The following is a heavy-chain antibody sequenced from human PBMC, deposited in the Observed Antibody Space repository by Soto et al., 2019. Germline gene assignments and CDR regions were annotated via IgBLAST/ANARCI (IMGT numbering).Heavy chain of an antibody. Sequence: GASVKVSCKASGYTFTCYGMSWVRQAPGQGLEWMGWISAYNGNTNYAQKLQGRVTMTTDTSTSTAYMELRSLRSDDTAVYYCARDGVGYCISTSCLNWFDPWGQGTVVTVSS. CDR1: GYTFTCYG. CDR3: ARDGVGYCISTSCLNWFDP. V-gene: IGHV1-18*01. D-gene: IGHD2-2*03. CDR2: ISAYNGNT. J-gene: IGHJ5*02.